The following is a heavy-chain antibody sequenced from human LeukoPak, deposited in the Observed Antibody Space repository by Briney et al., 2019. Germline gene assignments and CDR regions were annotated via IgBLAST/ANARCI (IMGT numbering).Heavy chain of an antibody. Sequence: GGSLRLSCAASGFTLSSYTMTWVRQAPGRGLEWVSSVDGGGGGTYYADSVKGRFTISRDNSKDTLYLQMNGLRAEDTAVYFCAKQSAGSAAWYSLHYDFWGQGTLVTVSS. CDR2: VDGGGGGT. D-gene: IGHD6-13*01. CDR3: AKQSAGSAAWYSLHYDF. J-gene: IGHJ4*02. CDR1: GFTLSSYT. V-gene: IGHV3-23*01.